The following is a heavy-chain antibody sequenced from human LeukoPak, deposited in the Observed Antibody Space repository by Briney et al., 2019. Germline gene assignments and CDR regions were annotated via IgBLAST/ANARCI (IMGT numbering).Heavy chain of an antibody. CDR2: ISSSSSTI. J-gene: IGHJ6*03. CDR1: GFTFSSYS. CDR3: ARDQRSYYYMDV. Sequence: GGSLRLSCAASGFTFSSYSMNWVRQAPGKGLEWVSYISSSSSTIYYADSVKGRFTISRDNAKNSLYLQMNSLRAEDTAVYYCARDQRSYYYMDVWGKGTTVTVSS. V-gene: IGHV3-48*01.